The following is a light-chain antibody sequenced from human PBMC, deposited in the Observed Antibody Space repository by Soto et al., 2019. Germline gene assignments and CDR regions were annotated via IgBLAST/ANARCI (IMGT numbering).Light chain of an antibody. CDR1: PSVSSSY. Sequence: IVLTHSPGTLSLSPGESATLSCRASPSVSSSYLAWYQQKPGQAPRLLIYGASSRATGIPDRFSGSGSGTDFTLTISRLEPEDFAVYYCQQYGSSPETFGQGTKVDI. CDR2: GAS. V-gene: IGKV3-20*01. CDR3: QQYGSSPET. J-gene: IGKJ1*01.